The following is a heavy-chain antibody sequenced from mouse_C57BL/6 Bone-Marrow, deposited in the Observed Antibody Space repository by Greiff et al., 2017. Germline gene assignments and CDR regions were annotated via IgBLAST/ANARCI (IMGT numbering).Heavy chain of an antibody. CDR1: GYTFTDYE. V-gene: IGHV1-15*01. CDR2: IDPETGGT. CDR3: TGDGLDY. D-gene: IGHD1-1*01. J-gene: IGHJ2*01. Sequence: VKLMESGAALVRPGASVTLSCKASGYTFTDYEMHWVKQTPVHGLEWIGAIDPETGGTAYNQKFKGKAILTADKSSSTAYMELRSLTSEDSAVYYCTGDGLDYWGQGTTLTVSS.